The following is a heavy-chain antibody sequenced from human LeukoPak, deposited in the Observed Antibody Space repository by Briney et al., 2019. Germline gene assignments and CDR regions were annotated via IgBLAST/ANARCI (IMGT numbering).Heavy chain of an antibody. CDR2: IHPNSGGT. V-gene: IGHV1-2*02. CDR1: GYTFTGYY. J-gene: IGHJ6*03. CDR3: AREIRDCTNGVCYTNYYYYYMDV. Sequence: ASVKVSCKASGYTFTGYYMHWVRQAPGQGLEWMGWIHPNSGGTNYAQKFQGRVTMTRDTSISTAYMELSRLGSDDTAVYYCAREIRDCTNGVCYTNYYYYYMDVWGKGTTVTVSS. D-gene: IGHD2-8*01.